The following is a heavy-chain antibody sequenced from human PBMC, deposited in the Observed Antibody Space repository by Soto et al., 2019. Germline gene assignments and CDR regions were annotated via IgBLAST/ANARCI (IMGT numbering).Heavy chain of an antibody. CDR1: GDSISRGFYY. CDR2: IYHTGST. V-gene: IGHV4-31*03. D-gene: IGHD2-2*01. CDR3: ARLGNCSSPNCYSFSGYYGMDV. J-gene: IGHJ6*02. Sequence: PSETLSLTCTVSGDSISRGFYYWSWIRQHPGKGLEWIGNIYHTGSTDFNPSLKSRLTMSVDTSKNQFSLRLTSVTAADTAVYYCARLGNCSSPNCYSFSGYYGMDVWGQGTTVTVSS.